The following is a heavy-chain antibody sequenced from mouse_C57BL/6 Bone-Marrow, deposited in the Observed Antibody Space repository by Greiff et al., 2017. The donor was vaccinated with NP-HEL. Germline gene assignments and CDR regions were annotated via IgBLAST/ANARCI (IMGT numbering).Heavy chain of an antibody. V-gene: IGHV3-6*01. CDR2: ISYDGSN. CDR3: AREGGSRGFAY. CDR1: GYSITSGYY. J-gene: IGHJ3*01. D-gene: IGHD1-1*01. Sequence: DVQLQESGPGLVKPSQSLSLTCSVTGYSITSGYYWKWIRQPPGNKLEWMGYISYDGSNNYNPSLKNRISITRDTSKNQFFLKLNSVSTEDTATYYCAREGGSRGFAYWGQGTLVTVSA.